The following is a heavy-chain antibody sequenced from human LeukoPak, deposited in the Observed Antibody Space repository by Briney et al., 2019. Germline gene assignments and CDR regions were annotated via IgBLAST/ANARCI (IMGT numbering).Heavy chain of an antibody. V-gene: IGHV4-31*03. CDR3: ARDLPGDPSRMDV. Sequence: SETLSLTCTVSGGSISSGVYYWSWIRQHPGKGLEWIGYIYYSGSTYYNPSLKSRVTISVDTPKNQFSLKLSSVTAADTAVYYCARDLPGDPSRMDVWGKGTTVTVSS. CDR2: IYYSGST. D-gene: IGHD2-21*02. CDR1: GGSISSGVYY. J-gene: IGHJ6*04.